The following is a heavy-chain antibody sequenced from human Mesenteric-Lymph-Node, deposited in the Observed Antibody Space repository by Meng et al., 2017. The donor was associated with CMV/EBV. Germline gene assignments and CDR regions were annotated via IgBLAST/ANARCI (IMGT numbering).Heavy chain of an antibody. CDR1: EFTFSNYI. CDR2: ISSSSSDI. V-gene: IGHV3-21*01. Sequence: GESLKISCAGSEFTFSNYIMNWVRQAPGMGLEWVSSISSSSSDIYYADSVKGRFTISRDNAKNSLFLQMNSLRAEDTAVYYCARVLSSTSYYGMDVWGQGTTVTVSS. D-gene: IGHD2-2*01. CDR3: ARVLSSTSYYGMDV. J-gene: IGHJ6*02.